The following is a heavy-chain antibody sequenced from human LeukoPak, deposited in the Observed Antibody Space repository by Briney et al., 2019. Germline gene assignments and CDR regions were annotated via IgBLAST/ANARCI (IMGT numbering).Heavy chain of an antibody. Sequence: PGGSLRLSCAASGFTFSSYWMSWIRQTPGKGLEWVSYISSGGSIKHYADSVKGRFTISRDNAKKSLYLQMNSLRAEDTALYYCTRDRDTGRVGTTDFDYWGQGTLVTVSS. V-gene: IGHV3-11*04. CDR3: TRDRDTGRVGTTDFDY. D-gene: IGHD5-12*01. J-gene: IGHJ4*02. CDR1: GFTFSSYW. CDR2: ISSGGSIK.